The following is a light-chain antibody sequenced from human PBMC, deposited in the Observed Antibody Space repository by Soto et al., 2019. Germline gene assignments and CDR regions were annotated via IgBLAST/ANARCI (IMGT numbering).Light chain of an antibody. Sequence: DIVMTQSPLSLPVTPGEPASISCRSSQSLLHSNGYNYLGWYLQKPGQSPQLLIYLGSNRASGVXDTXSGSGSGTDFTLKISRVEAEDVGVYYCMQALQTPYTFGQGTKLEI. CDR1: QSLLHSNGYNY. V-gene: IGKV2-28*01. CDR2: LGS. J-gene: IGKJ2*01. CDR3: MQALQTPYT.